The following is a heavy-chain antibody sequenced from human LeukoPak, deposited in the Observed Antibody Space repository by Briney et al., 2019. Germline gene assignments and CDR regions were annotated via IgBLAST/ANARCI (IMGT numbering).Heavy chain of an antibody. D-gene: IGHD1-26*01. Sequence: SVKVSCKASGGTFSSYAISWVRQAPGQGLEWMGRIIPILGIANYAQKFQGRVTITADKSTSTAYMELSSLRSEDTAVYYCARAGSLPTDYFDYWGQGTLVTVSS. V-gene: IGHV1-69*04. CDR3: ARAGSLPTDYFDY. CDR2: IIPILGIA. CDR1: GGTFSSYA. J-gene: IGHJ4*02.